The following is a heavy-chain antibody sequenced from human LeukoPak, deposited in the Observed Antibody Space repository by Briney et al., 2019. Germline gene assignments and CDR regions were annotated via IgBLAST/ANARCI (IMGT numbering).Heavy chain of an antibody. D-gene: IGHD3-10*01. Sequence: ASVKVSCKPSGYTFTSYYMHWVRQAPGHRLEWTGMINPSGGRTSYAHKFHARVTVTRDLSKSTVYMELSSLRSDDTAVYYCAREDSRVWFDPWGQGTLVTVSS. V-gene: IGHV1-46*01. J-gene: IGHJ5*02. CDR1: GYTFTSYY. CDR3: AREDSRVWFDP. CDR2: INPSGGRT.